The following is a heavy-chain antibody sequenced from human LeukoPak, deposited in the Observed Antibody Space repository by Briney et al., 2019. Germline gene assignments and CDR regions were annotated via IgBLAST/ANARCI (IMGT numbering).Heavy chain of an antibody. Sequence: SETLSLTCAVSGGSISSSNWWSWVRQPPGKGLEWIGEIYHSGSTNYNPSLKSRVTISVDKSKNQFSLKLSSVTAADTAVYYCASRYSSGWYIEAFDIWGQGTMVTVSS. D-gene: IGHD6-19*01. V-gene: IGHV4-4*02. CDR3: ASRYSSGWYIEAFDI. CDR2: IYHSGST. CDR1: GGSISSSNW. J-gene: IGHJ3*02.